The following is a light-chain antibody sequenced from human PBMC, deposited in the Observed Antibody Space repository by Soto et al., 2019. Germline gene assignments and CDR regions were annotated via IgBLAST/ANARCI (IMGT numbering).Light chain of an antibody. CDR3: QHYENPTT. CDR2: DAS. CDR1: QNINNY. Sequence: DIQMTQSPSSLSSSVGDRVTITCQASQNINNYLNWYQQKPGRAPKLLIYDASNLEAGVPSRFRGSGSGTDFTFTISRLQHEDIATWYWQHYENPTTFGQGTRLEIK. V-gene: IGKV1-33*01. J-gene: IGKJ5*01.